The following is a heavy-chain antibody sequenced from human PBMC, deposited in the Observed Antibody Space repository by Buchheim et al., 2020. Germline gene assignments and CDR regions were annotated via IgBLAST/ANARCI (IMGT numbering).Heavy chain of an antibody. CDR3: ARDADTAMGYYYYYGMDV. J-gene: IGHJ6*02. CDR2: IWYDGSNK. CDR1: GFTFSSYG. D-gene: IGHD5-18*01. V-gene: IGHV3-33*01. Sequence: QVQLVESGGGVVQPGRSLRLSCAASGFTFSSYGMHWVRQAPGKGLEWVAVIWYDGSNKYYADSVKGRFTISRDNSKNTLYLQMNQLSAQDTAVYYCARDADTAMGYYYYYGMDVWGQGTT.